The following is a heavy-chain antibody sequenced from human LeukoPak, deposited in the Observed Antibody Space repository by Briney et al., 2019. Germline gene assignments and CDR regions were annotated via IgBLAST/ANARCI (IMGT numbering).Heavy chain of an antibody. CDR2: IYYSGST. J-gene: IGHJ3*02. Sequence: SETLSLTCTVSGGSISSSYYYWGWIRQPPGKGLEWIGSIYYSGSTYYNPSLKSRVTISVDTSKNQFSLKLSSVTAADTAVYYCAREYEDAFDIWGQGTMVTVSS. CDR1: GGSISSSYYY. V-gene: IGHV4-39*07. D-gene: IGHD2-8*01. CDR3: AREYEDAFDI.